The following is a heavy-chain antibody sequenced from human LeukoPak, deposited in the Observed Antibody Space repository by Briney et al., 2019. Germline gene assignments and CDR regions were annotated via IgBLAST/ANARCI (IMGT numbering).Heavy chain of an antibody. D-gene: IGHD3-3*01. Sequence: SETLSLTCTVSGGSISSYYWSWIRQPPGKGLEWIGDIYYSGSTNYNPSLKSRVTISVDTSKNQFSLKLSSVTAADTAVYYCARAQGNDFWSGRNWFDPWGQGTLVTVSS. CDR1: GGSISSYY. CDR2: IYYSGST. J-gene: IGHJ5*02. CDR3: ARAQGNDFWSGRNWFDP. V-gene: IGHV4-59*01.